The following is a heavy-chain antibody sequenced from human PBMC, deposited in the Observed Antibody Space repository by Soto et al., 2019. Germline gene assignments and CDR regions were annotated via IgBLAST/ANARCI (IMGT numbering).Heavy chain of an antibody. J-gene: IGHJ6*02. D-gene: IGHD6-19*01. CDR3: AKNTRGWFNYYYYYGMDV. CDR2: SSYDGSDE. V-gene: IGHV3-30*18. CDR1: GFTFSSFG. Sequence: GGSLRLSCAASGFTFSSFGMHWVRQAPGKGLEWVAVSSYDGSDEYYADSVKGRFTISRDNPKNTLYLQMNSLRAEDTAVYYCAKNTRGWFNYYYYYGMDVWGQGTTVTVSS.